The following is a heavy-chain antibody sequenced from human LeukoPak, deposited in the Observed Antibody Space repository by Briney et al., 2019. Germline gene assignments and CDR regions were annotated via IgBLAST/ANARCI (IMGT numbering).Heavy chain of an antibody. D-gene: IGHD3-3*01. CDR2: INPNSGGT. V-gene: IGHV1-2*06. CDR1: GYTFTGYY. Sequence: ASVKVSCKASGYTFTGYYMHWVRQAPGQGLEWMGRINPNSGGTNYAQKFQGRVTMTRDTSISTAYMELSRLRSDGTAVYYCARERYDFWSGYALGDYWGQGTLVTVSS. J-gene: IGHJ4*02. CDR3: ARERYDFWSGYALGDY.